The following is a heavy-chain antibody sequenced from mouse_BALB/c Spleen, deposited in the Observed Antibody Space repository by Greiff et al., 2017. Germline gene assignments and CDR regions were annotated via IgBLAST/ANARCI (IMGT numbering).Heavy chain of an antibody. D-gene: IGHD1-2*01. CDR1: GYTFTSYT. V-gene: IGHV1-4*01. CDR3: ARELRPLFDY. Sequence: VQLQQSGAELARPGASVKMSCKASGYTFTSYTTHWVKQRPGQGLEWIGYINPSSGYTNYNQKFKDKATLTADKSSSTAYMQLSSLTSEDSAVYYCARELRPLFDYWGQGTTLTVSS. CDR2: INPSSGYT. J-gene: IGHJ2*01.